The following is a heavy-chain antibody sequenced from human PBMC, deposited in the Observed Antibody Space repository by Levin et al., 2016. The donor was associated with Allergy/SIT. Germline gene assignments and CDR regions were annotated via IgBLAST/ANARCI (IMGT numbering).Heavy chain of an antibody. Sequence: SETLSLTCTVSGGSISSYYWSWIRQPPGKGLEWIGFISYSGSTNYNPSLKSRVTISVDTSKSQFSLRLSSVTAADTAVYYCASGEVVWAGGWPARYYFHGMDVWGQGTTVTVSS. D-gene: IGHD6-19*01. CDR1: GGSISSYY. CDR3: ASGEVVWAGGWPARYYFHGMDV. CDR2: ISYSGST. V-gene: IGHV4-59*13. J-gene: IGHJ6*02.